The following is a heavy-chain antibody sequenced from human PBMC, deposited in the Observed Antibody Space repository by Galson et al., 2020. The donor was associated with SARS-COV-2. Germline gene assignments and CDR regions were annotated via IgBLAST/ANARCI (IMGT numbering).Heavy chain of an antibody. Sequence: ASVKVSCKASGYTFTSYTISWVRQAPGQGLEWMGWISPYNDKTNYAQKLQGRVTMTTDTSTSTAYMELRSLRSDDTAVYYCAREPRIIAAAGRYFQHWGQGTLVTVSS. D-gene: IGHD6-13*01. V-gene: IGHV1-18*04. CDR1: GYTFTSYT. CDR3: AREPRIIAAAGRYFQH. J-gene: IGHJ1*01. CDR2: ISPYNDKT.